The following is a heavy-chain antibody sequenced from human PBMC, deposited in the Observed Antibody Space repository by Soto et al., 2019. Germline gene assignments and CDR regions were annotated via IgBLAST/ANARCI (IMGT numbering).Heavy chain of an antibody. CDR3: AGDPPLSMIVVVGVDDF. D-gene: IGHD3-22*01. Sequence: EVQLVESGGGLVKPGGSLRLSCAASGFTFSNYNMNWVRQAPGKGLEWVSSISSSSTFKNYADSVKGRFTISRDNDKNSVYLHMSSLGAADTAVYYCAGDPPLSMIVVVGVDDFWGQGTLVTVSS. J-gene: IGHJ4*02. V-gene: IGHV3-21*02. CDR2: ISSSSTFK. CDR1: GFTFSNYN.